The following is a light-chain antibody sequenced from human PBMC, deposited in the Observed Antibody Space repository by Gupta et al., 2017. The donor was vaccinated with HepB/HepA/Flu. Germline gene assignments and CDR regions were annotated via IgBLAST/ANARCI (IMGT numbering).Light chain of an antibody. Sequence: SSALTQPPSVSVSPVQTASITCSGDKLGDKYACWYQQKPGQSPVLVIYQDNKRPSGIPERFSGSNSGTTATLTITGPQARDEADYYCQARESSTAHVVFGGGTKVTVL. CDR3: QARESSTAHVV. J-gene: IGLJ2*01. CDR1: KLGDKY. V-gene: IGLV3-1*01. CDR2: QDN.